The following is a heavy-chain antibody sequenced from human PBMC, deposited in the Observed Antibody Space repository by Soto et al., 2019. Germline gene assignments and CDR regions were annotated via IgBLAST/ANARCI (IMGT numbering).Heavy chain of an antibody. CDR1: GFTFSAYA. CDR2: TSNDGNNR. D-gene: IGHD3-10*01. J-gene: IGHJ4*02. V-gene: IGHV3-30-3*01. CDR3: ARDRAPRVDGFKPEDF. Sequence: QVQLVESGGGVVQPGRSLRLSCAASGFTFSAYAMHWVRQAPGKGLEWVAITSNDGNNRYHADSVKGRFTISRDNSKNTLYLLMDSLRAEDTAVYYCARDRAPRVDGFKPEDFWGPGTLVTVSS.